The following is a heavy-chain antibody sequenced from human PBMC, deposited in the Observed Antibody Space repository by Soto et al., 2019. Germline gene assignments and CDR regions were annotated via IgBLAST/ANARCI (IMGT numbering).Heavy chain of an antibody. CDR1: GFTFSSYS. J-gene: IGHJ1*01. D-gene: IGHD6-19*01. Sequence: EGQLVESGGGLVKPGGSLRLSCAASGFTFSSYSMNWVRQAPGKGLEWVSSISSSSSYIYYADSVKGRFTISRDNAKNSLYLQMNSLRAEDTAVYYCARDLVAVAGTSDFQHWGQGTLVTVSS. V-gene: IGHV3-21*01. CDR3: ARDLVAVAGTSDFQH. CDR2: ISSSSSYI.